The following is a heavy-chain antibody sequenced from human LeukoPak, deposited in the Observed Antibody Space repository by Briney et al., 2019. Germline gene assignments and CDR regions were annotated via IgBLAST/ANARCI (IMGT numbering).Heavy chain of an antibody. J-gene: IGHJ3*02. CDR1: GYTLTELS. D-gene: IGHD2-2*01. CDR3: ATKIGEDIVVVPAARAFDI. V-gene: IGHV1-24*01. Sequence: ASVKVSCKVSGYTLTELSIHWVRQAPGKGLEWMGGFDPEDGETIYAQKFQGRVTMTEDTSTDTAYMELSSLRSEDTAVYYCATKIGEDIVVVPAARAFDIWGQGTMVTVSS. CDR2: FDPEDGET.